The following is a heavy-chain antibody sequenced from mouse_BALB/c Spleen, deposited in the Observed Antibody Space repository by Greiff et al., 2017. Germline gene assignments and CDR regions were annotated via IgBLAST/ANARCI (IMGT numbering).Heavy chain of an antibody. Sequence: EVKLVESGGGLVKPGGSLKLSCAASGFTFSDYYMYWVRQTPDKRLELVATINSNGGSTYYPDSVKGRFTISRDNAKNTLYLQMSSLKSEDTAMYYCAREGYQGYAMDYWGQGTSVTVSS. V-gene: IGHV5-6-3*01. CDR1: GFTFSDYY. CDR2: INSNGGST. CDR3: AREGYQGYAMDY. D-gene: IGHD2-2*01. J-gene: IGHJ4*01.